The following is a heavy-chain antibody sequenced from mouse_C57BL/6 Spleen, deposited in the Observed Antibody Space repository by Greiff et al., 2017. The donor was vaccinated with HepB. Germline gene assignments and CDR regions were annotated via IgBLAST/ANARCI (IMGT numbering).Heavy chain of an antibody. Sequence: VQLVESGAELARPGASVKLSCKASGYTFTSYGISWVKQRTGQGLEWIGEIYPRSGNTYYTEKFKGKATLTADKSSSTAYMELRSLTSEDSAVYFCARSIITTVVALYYYAMDYWGQGTSVTVSS. CDR2: IYPRSGNT. J-gene: IGHJ4*01. CDR3: ARSIITTVVALYYYAMDY. CDR1: GYTFTSYG. D-gene: IGHD1-1*01. V-gene: IGHV1-81*01.